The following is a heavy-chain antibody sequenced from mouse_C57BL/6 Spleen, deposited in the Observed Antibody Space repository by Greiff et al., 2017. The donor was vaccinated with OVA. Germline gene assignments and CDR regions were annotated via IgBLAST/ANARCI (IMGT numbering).Heavy chain of an antibody. CDR1: GYTFTSYW. J-gene: IGHJ2*01. CDR2: LDPTSGGT. CDR3: ARWELGRDY. Sequence: VQLQQSGAELVKPGASVKLSCTASGYTFTSYWMHWVQQRPGRGLEWIGRLDPTSGGTKYTEKFKSKATLSVDKPYSTAYMQLSSLTSEDSAVYYCARWELGRDYWGQGTTLTVSS. V-gene: IGHV1-72*01. D-gene: IGHD4-1*01.